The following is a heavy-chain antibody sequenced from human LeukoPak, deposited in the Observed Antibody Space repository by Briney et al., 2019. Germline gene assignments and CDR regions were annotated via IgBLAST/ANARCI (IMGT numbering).Heavy chain of an antibody. Sequence: SETLSLTCAVYGGSFSGYYRSWIRQPPGKGLEWIGEINHSGSTNYNPSLKSRVTISVDTSKNQFSLKLSSVTAADTAVYYCAREGSRITIFGVVTDYPPYFDYWGQGTLVTVSS. J-gene: IGHJ4*02. CDR1: GGSFSGYY. CDR3: AREGSRITIFGVVTDYPPYFDY. V-gene: IGHV4-34*01. CDR2: INHSGST. D-gene: IGHD3-3*01.